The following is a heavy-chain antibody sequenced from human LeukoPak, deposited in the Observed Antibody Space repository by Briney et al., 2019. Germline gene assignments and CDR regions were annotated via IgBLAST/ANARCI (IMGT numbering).Heavy chain of an antibody. D-gene: IGHD2-8*01. CDR2: ISSSSSYT. V-gene: IGHV3-11*06. J-gene: IGHJ4*02. CDR1: GFTFSDYY. Sequence: GGSLRLSCAASGFTFSDYYMSWIRQAPGKGLEWVSYISSSSSYTNYADSVKGRFTISRDNSKNTVYLQMNSLRAEDTAVYYCASGYCTNDVCYTGGFDYWGQGTLVTVSS. CDR3: ASGYCTNDVCYTGGFDY.